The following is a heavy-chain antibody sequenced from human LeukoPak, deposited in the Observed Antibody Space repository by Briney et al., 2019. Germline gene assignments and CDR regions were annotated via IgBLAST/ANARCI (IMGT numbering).Heavy chain of an antibody. CDR1: GFTFTGHS. CDR2: VSYDEKTI. D-gene: IGHD3-10*01. CDR3: ARDYRVNAFDI. Sequence: GGSLRLSCVASGFTFTGHSMHWVRQAPGKGLEWVAVVSYDEKTIFYADSLKGRFTVSRDNAKNSLYLQMNSLRAEDTAVYYCARDYRVNAFDIWGQGTMVTVSS. V-gene: IGHV3-30*04. J-gene: IGHJ3*02.